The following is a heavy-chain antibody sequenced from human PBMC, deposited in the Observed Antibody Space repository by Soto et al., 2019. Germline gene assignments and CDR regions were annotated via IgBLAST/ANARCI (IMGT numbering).Heavy chain of an antibody. J-gene: IGHJ1*01. CDR2: IIPMFGTA. Sequence: SVKVSCKASGGTFSTYVFTWVRQAPGQGLEWMGGIIPMFGTANYAQKFQGRVTPIADESTSTVYMEVSSLRSEDTAVYYCARGSRDCSGGSCFPLPTAEYFRHWGQGTLVTVSS. CDR3: ARGSRDCSGGSCFPLPTAEYFRH. D-gene: IGHD2-15*01. CDR1: GGTFSTYV. V-gene: IGHV1-69*13.